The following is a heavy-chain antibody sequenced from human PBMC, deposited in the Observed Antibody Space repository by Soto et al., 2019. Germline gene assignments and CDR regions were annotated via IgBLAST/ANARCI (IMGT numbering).Heavy chain of an antibody. D-gene: IGHD6-19*01. V-gene: IGHV3-30*18. J-gene: IGHJ6*02. CDR1: GFTFSSYG. CDR3: AKDGPQWLVRYCYGMDV. Sequence: QVQLVESGGGVVQPGRSLRLSCAASGFTFSSYGMHWVRQAPGKGLEWVAVISYDGSNKYYADSVKGRFTISRDNSQNTLYRQMNRLRCEDTAGDYCAKDGPQWLVRYCYGMDVWGQGTTVTVSS. CDR2: ISYDGSNK.